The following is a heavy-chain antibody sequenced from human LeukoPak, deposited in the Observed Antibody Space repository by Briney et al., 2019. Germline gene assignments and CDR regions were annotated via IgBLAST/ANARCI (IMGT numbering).Heavy chain of an antibody. V-gene: IGHV4-59*01. CDR3: ARGQLGDGYNFDY. Sequence: SETLSLTCSVSGGSIRSYYWSWIRQPPGKGLEWIGYIYYGGSTNYNPSLKSRVTVSVDTSKNQFSLKLGSVTAADTAIYYCARGQLGDGYNFDYWGQGTLVTVSS. D-gene: IGHD5-24*01. CDR1: GGSIRSYY. J-gene: IGHJ4*02. CDR2: IYYGGST.